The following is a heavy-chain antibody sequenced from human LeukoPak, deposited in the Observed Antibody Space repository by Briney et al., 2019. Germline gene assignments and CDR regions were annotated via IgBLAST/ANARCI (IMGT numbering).Heavy chain of an antibody. J-gene: IGHJ4*02. D-gene: IGHD1-1*01. V-gene: IGHV4-59*01. Sequence: SETLSLTCSVSGVSINDYYWSWIRQSPGKGLEWFGYIYYTGSTNYNPSLKSRVTMSVDTSKNQFSLKVTSVTAADTAIYYCARRGPGERLFDFWGQGIPVTVSS. CDR1: GVSINDYY. CDR3: ARRGPGERLFDF. CDR2: IYYTGST.